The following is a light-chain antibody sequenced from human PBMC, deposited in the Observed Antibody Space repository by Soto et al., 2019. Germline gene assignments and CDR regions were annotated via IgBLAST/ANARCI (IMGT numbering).Light chain of an antibody. CDR1: SSDVGGYNY. CDR3: SSYTNSATLVL. CDR2: DVS. Sequence: QSALTQPASVSGSPGQSITISCTGTSSDVGGYNYVSWYQHHPGNAPKLVLYDVSNRPSGVSTRLSDSKSGNTASLTISGLQTDDEADYYCSSYTNSATLVLFGGGTKHTVL. J-gene: IGLJ2*01. V-gene: IGLV2-14*03.